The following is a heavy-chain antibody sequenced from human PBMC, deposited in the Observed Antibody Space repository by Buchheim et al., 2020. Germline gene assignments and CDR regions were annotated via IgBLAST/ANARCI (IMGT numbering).Heavy chain of an antibody. CDR2: ISKTGTYI. V-gene: IGHV3-48*04. CDR3: ARGGKSDRPHYDYMDV. CDR1: GFTFSSYA. Sequence: EVQLLESGGDLVQPGGSLRLSCAASGFTFSSYAMTWIRQTPGKGPEWVSYISKTGTYIDYADSVKGRFTISRDNAKNSLYLQMIRLRAEDTAIYYCARGGKSDRPHYDYMDVWGNGTT. J-gene: IGHJ6*03. D-gene: IGHD3-16*01.